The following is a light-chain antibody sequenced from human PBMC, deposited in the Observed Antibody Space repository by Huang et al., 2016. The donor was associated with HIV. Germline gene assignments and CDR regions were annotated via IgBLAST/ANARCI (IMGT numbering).Light chain of an antibody. CDR1: QNIVSS. Sequence: EIVMTQSPVTLSVSPGGRATLSCRASQNIVSSLAWYQQKRGQTPRLLIYGASTRATGVPARFSGSGSETEFTLTISSLQSEDFAVYYCQQYYDWPPLTFGGGTEVEIK. V-gene: IGKV3-15*01. CDR2: GAS. J-gene: IGKJ4*01. CDR3: QQYYDWPPLT.